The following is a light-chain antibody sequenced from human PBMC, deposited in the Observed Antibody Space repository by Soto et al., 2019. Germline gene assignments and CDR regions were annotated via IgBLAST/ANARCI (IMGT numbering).Light chain of an antibody. Sequence: DIQMTQSPSSLSASVVDRVTIACRASQSISNYLNWYQQRPGKAPKLLIYAASSLQSGVPSRFSGSGSGRDFTLTISSLQPEDFATYYCQQSYSIPQSFGQGTKVDIK. J-gene: IGKJ1*01. CDR3: QQSYSIPQS. V-gene: IGKV1-39*01. CDR1: QSISNY. CDR2: AAS.